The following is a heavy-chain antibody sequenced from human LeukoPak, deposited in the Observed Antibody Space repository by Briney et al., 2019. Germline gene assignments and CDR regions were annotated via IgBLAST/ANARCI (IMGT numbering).Heavy chain of an antibody. V-gene: IGHV5-51*01. J-gene: IGHJ4*02. D-gene: IGHD3-10*01. Sequence: GESRKISCKGSGYSFTSYWIAWVRQMPGKGLEWMGIIYPGDSDTRYSPSFQGQVTISADKSINTAYPQWSSLKASDTATYYCARLDYYGSGNYCGYWGQGTLVTVSS. CDR1: GYSFTSYW. CDR3: ARLDYYGSGNYCGY. CDR2: IYPGDSDT.